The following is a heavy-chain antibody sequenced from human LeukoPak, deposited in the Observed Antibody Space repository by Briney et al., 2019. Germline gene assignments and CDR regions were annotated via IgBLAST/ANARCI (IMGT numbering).Heavy chain of an antibody. D-gene: IGHD6-13*01. CDR3: ARGGTGGVAAAGNYYYYYGMDV. Sequence: GGSLRLSCAAPGFTFSSYSMNWVRQAPGKGLEWVSSISSSSSYIYYADSVKGRFTISRDNAKNSLYLQMNSLRAEDTAVYYCARGGTGGVAAAGNYYYYYGMDVWGQGTTVTVSS. V-gene: IGHV3-21*01. J-gene: IGHJ6*02. CDR2: ISSSSSYI. CDR1: GFTFSSYS.